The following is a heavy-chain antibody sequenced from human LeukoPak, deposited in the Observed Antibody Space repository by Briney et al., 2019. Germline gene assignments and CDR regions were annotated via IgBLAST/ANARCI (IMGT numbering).Heavy chain of an antibody. D-gene: IGHD3-3*01. V-gene: IGHV1-69*13. CDR3: ARSLGVLRFLEWLFDAFDI. CDR1: GYTFTGYY. J-gene: IGHJ3*02. CDR2: IIPIFGTA. Sequence: SVKVSCKAFGYTFTGYYMHWVRQAPGQGLEWMGGIIPIFGTANYAQKFQGRVTITADESTSTAYMELSSLRSEDTAVYYCARSLGVLRFLEWLFDAFDIWGQGTMVTVSS.